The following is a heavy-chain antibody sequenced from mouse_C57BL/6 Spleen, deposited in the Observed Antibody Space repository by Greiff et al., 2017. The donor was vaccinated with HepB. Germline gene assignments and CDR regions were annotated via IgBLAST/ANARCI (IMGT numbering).Heavy chain of an antibody. CDR1: GYTFTSYW. Sequence: QVQLQQPGAELVKPGASVKMSCKASGYTFTSYWITWVKQRPGQGLEWIGDIYPGSGSTNYNEKFKSKATLTVDTSSSTAYMQLSSLTSEDSAVYYCARASTMVTTCAMDYWGQGTSVTVSS. D-gene: IGHD2-2*01. V-gene: IGHV1-55*01. CDR2: IYPGSGST. J-gene: IGHJ4*01. CDR3: ARASTMVTTCAMDY.